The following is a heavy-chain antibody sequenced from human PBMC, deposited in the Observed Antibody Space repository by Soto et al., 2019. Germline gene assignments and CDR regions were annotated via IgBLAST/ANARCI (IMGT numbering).Heavy chain of an antibody. V-gene: IGHV4-31*03. CDR2: IYYSGST. CDR3: ARSGDSYGPNPLLY. D-gene: IGHD5-18*01. J-gene: IGHJ4*02. CDR1: GGSLSSGGYY. Sequence: QVQLQESGPGLVKPSQTLSLTCTVSGGSLSSGGYYWSWIRQPPGKGLEWIGYIYYSGSTYYNPSLQSRVTRSVDTSKNQFSLKLSSVTAADTAGKYCARSGDSYGPNPLLYWGQGTLITLSS.